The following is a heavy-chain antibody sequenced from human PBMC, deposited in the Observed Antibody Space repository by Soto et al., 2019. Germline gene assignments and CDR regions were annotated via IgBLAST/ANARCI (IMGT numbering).Heavy chain of an antibody. D-gene: IGHD2-2*01. CDR3: AREAGNHAYHWFDP. Sequence: QEQLVQSGAEVKKPGSSVKVSCKTSGGSFSPYAITWVRQAPGQGLEWMGGILPIFGTTNYAQKFQGRLTLTADGSAGTAYMELNSLTSDDTAVYYCAREAGNHAYHWFDPWGQGTLVTVSS. CDR1: GGSFSPYA. J-gene: IGHJ5*02. CDR2: ILPIFGTT. V-gene: IGHV1-69*01.